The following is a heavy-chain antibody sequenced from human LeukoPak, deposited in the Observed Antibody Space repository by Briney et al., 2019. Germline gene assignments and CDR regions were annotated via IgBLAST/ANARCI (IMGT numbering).Heavy chain of an antibody. CDR3: AREVAAAWSWFDY. V-gene: IGHV4-4*07. D-gene: IGHD6-13*01. CDR2: LYTSGST. Sequence: PSETLSLTCTVSGGSISSYYWSWIRQPAGKGLEWIGLLYTSGSTSYNPSLKSRVTMSVDTSRNQFSLKLSSVTAADTAVYYCAREVAAAWSWFDYWGQGTLVTVSS. J-gene: IGHJ4*02. CDR1: GGSISSYY.